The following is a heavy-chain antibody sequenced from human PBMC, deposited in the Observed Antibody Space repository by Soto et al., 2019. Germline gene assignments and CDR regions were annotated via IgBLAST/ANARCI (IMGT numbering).Heavy chain of an antibody. Sequence: GGSLRLSCAASGFTFSSYGMHWVRQAPGKGLEWVAVIWYDGSHKYYADSVKGRFTISRDNSKNTLYLQMNSLRAEDTAVYYCASLYGSGSYYSDYWGQGTLVTVSS. D-gene: IGHD3-10*01. CDR3: ASLYGSGSYYSDY. CDR1: GFTFSSYG. CDR2: IWYDGSHK. J-gene: IGHJ4*02. V-gene: IGHV3-33*01.